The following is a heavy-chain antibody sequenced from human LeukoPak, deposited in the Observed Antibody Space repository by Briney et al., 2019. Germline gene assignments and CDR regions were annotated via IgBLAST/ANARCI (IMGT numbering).Heavy chain of an antibody. Sequence: ASETVSFTSSVYSFTIYDINWGRHAHAQGKEWVGWMNPNSFNTGYAQNFQRIVTMTRNSSISTAYMELSNLRSEDTAVYDCAWVAGNCGGDCYRLLYWGQGTLVTVSS. CDR1: VYSFTIYD. D-gene: IGHD2-21*01. CDR3: AWVAGNCGGDCYRLLY. CDR2: MNPNSFNT. J-gene: IGHJ4*02. V-gene: IGHV1-8*01.